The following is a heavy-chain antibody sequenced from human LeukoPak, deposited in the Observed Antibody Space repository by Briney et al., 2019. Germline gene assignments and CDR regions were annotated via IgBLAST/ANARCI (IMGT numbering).Heavy chain of an antibody. V-gene: IGHV3-48*01. CDR2: ISSSSSTI. D-gene: IGHD3-22*01. CDR3: AREITMIVVVSTNGAFDI. CDR1: GFTFSSYS. J-gene: IGHJ3*02. Sequence: GGSLRLSCAASGFTFSSYSMNWVRQAPGKVLEWVSYISSSSSTIYYADSVKGRFTISRDNAKNSLYLQMNSLRAEDTAVYYCAREITMIVVVSTNGAFDIWGQGTMVTVSS.